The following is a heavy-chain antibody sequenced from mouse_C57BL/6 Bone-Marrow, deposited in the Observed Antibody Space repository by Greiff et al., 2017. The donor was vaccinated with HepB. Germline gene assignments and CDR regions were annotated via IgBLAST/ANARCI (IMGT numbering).Heavy chain of an antibody. V-gene: IGHV5-6*01. D-gene: IGHD2-3*01. J-gene: IGHJ3*01. CDR3: ARRWTFAY. CDR2: ISSGGSYT. Sequence: EVQWVESGGDLVKPGGSLKLSCAASGFTFSSYGMSWVRQTPDKRLEWVATISSGGSYTYYPDSVKGRFTISRENAKNTLYLQMSSLKSEDTAMYYCARRWTFAYWGKGSLVTVSA. CDR1: GFTFSSYG.